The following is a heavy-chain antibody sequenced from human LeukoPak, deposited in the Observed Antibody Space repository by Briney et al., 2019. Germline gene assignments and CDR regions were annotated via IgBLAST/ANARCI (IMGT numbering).Heavy chain of an antibody. CDR1: GYSFTGYY. Sequence: ASVKVSCKASGYSFTGYYLHWVRQAPGQGLEWMGWINPNSGATNYAQKFQGRVTMTRDTSISTAYMELSRLRSDDTAVYYCARGSGSYWFYFYYMDVWGKGTTVTISS. J-gene: IGHJ6*03. CDR2: INPNSGAT. D-gene: IGHD3-10*01. V-gene: IGHV1-2*02. CDR3: ARGSGSYWFYFYYMDV.